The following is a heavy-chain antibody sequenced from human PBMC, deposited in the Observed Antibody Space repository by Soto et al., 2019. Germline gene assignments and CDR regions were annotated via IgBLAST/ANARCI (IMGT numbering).Heavy chain of an antibody. CDR2: INPNSGRT. J-gene: IGHJ4*02. V-gene: IGHV1-2*02. CDR1: GYTFTGYY. Sequence: ASVKVSCKASGYTFTGYYMHWVRQAPGQGLEWMGWINPNSGRTNYAQKFQGRVTMTRDTSISTAYMELSRLRSDDTAVYYCARDGRLRYFDYWGQGTLVTVSS. CDR3: ARDGRLRYFDY. D-gene: IGHD2-15*01.